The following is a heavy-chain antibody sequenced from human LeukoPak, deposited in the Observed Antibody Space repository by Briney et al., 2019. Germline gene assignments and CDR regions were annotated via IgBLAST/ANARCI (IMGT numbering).Heavy chain of an antibody. V-gene: IGHV4-59*01. CDR1: GGSISNYY. J-gene: IGHJ5*02. CDR2: IYYSGRT. Sequence: SSETLSLTCTVSGGSISNYYWSWIRQPPGKGLEWIGYIYYSGRTNYNPSLKSRVTISVDTSKNQFSLKLSSVTAADTAVYYCARVALAARPGWFDPWGQGTLVTVSS. CDR3: ARVALAARPGWFDP. D-gene: IGHD6-6*01.